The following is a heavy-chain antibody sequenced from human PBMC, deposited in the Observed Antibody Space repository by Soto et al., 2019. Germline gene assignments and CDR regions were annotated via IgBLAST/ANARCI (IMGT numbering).Heavy chain of an antibody. CDR1: GGSIISGY. V-gene: IGHV4-59*01. D-gene: IGHD2-15*01. CDR3: AGLRGYAGSPIDY. CDR2: ISYSGNT. Sequence: SETLSLTCTVSGGSIISGYWSWIRQPPGKGLEWIGYISYSGNTNYNPSLKSRVTMSVDTPKNQFSLRLSSVTTADTAVYYCAGLRGYAGSPIDYWGQGTLVTVPQ. J-gene: IGHJ4*02.